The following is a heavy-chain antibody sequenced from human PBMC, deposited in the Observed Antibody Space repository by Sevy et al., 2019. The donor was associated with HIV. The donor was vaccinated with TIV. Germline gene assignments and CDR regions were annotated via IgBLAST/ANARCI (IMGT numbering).Heavy chain of an antibody. D-gene: IGHD6-13*01. J-gene: IGHJ3*02. Sequence: ASVKVSCKASGYTFTRYGISWVRQAPGQGLEWMGWISAYNGKTNYAQKLQGRVTMTTDTSTSTAYMELRSLRSDDTAVYYCARDRVERSSSSWDRIDAFDIWCQGTLVTISS. CDR2: ISAYNGKT. CDR3: ARDRVERSSSSWDRIDAFDI. CDR1: GYTFTRYG. V-gene: IGHV1-18*01.